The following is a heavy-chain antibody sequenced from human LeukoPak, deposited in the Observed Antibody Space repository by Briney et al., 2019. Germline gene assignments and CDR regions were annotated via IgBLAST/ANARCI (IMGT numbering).Heavy chain of an antibody. D-gene: IGHD3-22*01. V-gene: IGHV5-51*01. CDR1: GGTFSSYA. CDR3: AFDSSGYYYFDY. CDR2: IYPGDSDT. Sequence: ASVKVSXKASGGTFSSYAISWVRQAPGQGLEWMGIIYPGDSDTRYSPSFQGQVTISADKSISTAYLQWSSLKASDTAMHYCAFDSSGYYYFDYWGQGTLVTVSS. J-gene: IGHJ4*02.